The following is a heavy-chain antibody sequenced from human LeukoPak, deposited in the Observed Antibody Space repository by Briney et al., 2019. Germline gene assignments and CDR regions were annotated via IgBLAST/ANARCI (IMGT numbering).Heavy chain of an antibody. V-gene: IGHV4-39*01. Sequence: SETLSLTCTVSCGSISSSGNYWVWIRQPPGKGLEWIASIYSGTTYYNPSLKSRVTIFVDTSDKQFSLKLSSVTAADTAAYFCATGGGIAVAHAWGQGIVVTVSS. D-gene: IGHD6-19*01. J-gene: IGHJ4*02. CDR3: ATGGGIAVAHA. CDR2: IYSGTT. CDR1: CGSISSSGNY.